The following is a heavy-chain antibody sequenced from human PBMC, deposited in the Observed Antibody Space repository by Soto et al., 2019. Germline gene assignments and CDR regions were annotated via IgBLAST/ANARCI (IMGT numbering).Heavy chain of an antibody. Sequence: SETLSLTCAVYGGSFSGYYWSWIRQPPGKGLEWIGEINHSGSTNYNPSLKSRVTISVDTSKNQFSLKLSSVTAADTAVYYCARLSGYDYMDVWGKGTTVTVSS. D-gene: IGHD3-10*01. CDR1: GGSFSGYY. CDR3: ARLSGYDYMDV. J-gene: IGHJ6*03. V-gene: IGHV4-34*01. CDR2: INHSGST.